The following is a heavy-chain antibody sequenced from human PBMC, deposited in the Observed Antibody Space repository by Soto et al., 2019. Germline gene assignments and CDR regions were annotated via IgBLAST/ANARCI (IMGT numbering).Heavy chain of an antibody. Sequence: ASVKVSCKASGYTFTGYYMHWVQQAPGQGLDWMGWINPNSGGTNYAQKFQGWVTMTRDTSISTAYMELSRLRSDDTAVYYCARGPARFMVRGVDQYGMDVWGQGTTVTVSS. J-gene: IGHJ6*02. CDR3: ARGPARFMVRGVDQYGMDV. CDR2: INPNSGGT. D-gene: IGHD3-10*01. CDR1: GYTFTGYY. V-gene: IGHV1-2*04.